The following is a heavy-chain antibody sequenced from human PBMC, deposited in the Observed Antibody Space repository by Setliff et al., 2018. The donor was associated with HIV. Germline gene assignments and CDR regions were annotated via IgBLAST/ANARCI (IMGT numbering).Heavy chain of an antibody. Sequence: GGSLRLSCAVSGFKFSSYWMHWVRQAPGKGLEWVSAINDRGDYIYYAEFVRGRFTISRDSFKNTLYLQMNSLRAEDTALYFCARDAPGYSHVLDFWGQGTQVTVSS. CDR3: ARDAPGYSHVLDF. CDR1: GFKFSSYW. CDR2: INDRGDYI. D-gene: IGHD5-18*01. J-gene: IGHJ4*02. V-gene: IGHV3-23*01.